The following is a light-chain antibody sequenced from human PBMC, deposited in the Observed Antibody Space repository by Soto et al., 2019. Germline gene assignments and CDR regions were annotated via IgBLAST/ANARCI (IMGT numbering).Light chain of an antibody. V-gene: IGLV7-43*01. CDR2: STN. CDR1: TGAATSSNY. Sequence: QAVVTQEPSLTVSPGGTVTLTCAVYTGAATSSNYPNWFQQKPGQAPRALIYSTNHKYSWTPARFSGSLLGGKAALTLSGVQPEDEADYYCLLYYGGQLGVFGGGTKLTVL. J-gene: IGLJ2*01. CDR3: LLYYGGQLGV.